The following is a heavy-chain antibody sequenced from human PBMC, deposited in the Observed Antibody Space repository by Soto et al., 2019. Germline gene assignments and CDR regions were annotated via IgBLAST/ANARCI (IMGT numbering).Heavy chain of an antibody. CDR2: ITGSTGTT. Sequence: GGSLRLSCAASGFTFSNFAMSWVRHAPGKGLEWVSEITGSTGTTYYADSVRGRFIISRDNSQNTLHLQMNSLRPEDTAVYYCAKDTSSSTYYMDVWGKGTTVTVSS. J-gene: IGHJ6*03. CDR1: GFTFSNFA. D-gene: IGHD2-2*01. CDR3: AKDTSSSTYYMDV. V-gene: IGHV3-23*01.